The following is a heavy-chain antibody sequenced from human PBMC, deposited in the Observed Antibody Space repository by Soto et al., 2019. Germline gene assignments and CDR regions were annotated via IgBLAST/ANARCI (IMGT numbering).Heavy chain of an antibody. Sequence: QVQLVQSGAEVKKPGASVKVSCKASGYTFTSYGISWVRQAPGQGLEWMGWISAYNGNTNYAQKLQGRVTMTTDTSTSTGYMELRRLRSDDTAVYYCARDVTMVRGVIILSGAFDIWGQGTMVTVSS. V-gene: IGHV1-18*01. CDR1: GYTFTSYG. D-gene: IGHD3-10*01. J-gene: IGHJ3*02. CDR3: ARDVTMVRGVIILSGAFDI. CDR2: ISAYNGNT.